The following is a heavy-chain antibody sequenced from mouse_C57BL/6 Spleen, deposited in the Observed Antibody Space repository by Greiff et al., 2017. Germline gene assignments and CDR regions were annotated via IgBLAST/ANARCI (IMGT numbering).Heavy chain of an antibody. CDR1: GYTFTSYT. CDR2: INPSSGYT. Sequence: QVQLQQSGAELARPGASVKMSCKASGYTFTSYTMHWVKQRPGQGLEWIGYINPSSGYTKYNQKFKDKATLTADKSSSTAYMQLSSLTSEDSAVYYCATAPYGSSYWYFDVWGTGTTVTVSS. D-gene: IGHD1-1*01. CDR3: ATAPYGSSYWYFDV. V-gene: IGHV1-4*01. J-gene: IGHJ1*03.